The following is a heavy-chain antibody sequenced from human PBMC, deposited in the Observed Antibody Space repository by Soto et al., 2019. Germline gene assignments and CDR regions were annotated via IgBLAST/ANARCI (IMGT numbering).Heavy chain of an antibody. V-gene: IGHV4-39*01. J-gene: IGHJ5*02. Sequence: PSETLSLTCTVSGGSISSSSYYWGWIRQPPGKGLEWIGSIYYSGSTYYNPSLKSRVTISVCRSRNQFSLKLRCVSAADKAVYYCARLWGGYRTSTSWYNTKTRRNSWFDPWGQGTLVTVSS. CDR2: IYYSGST. CDR3: ARLWGGYRTSTSWYNTKTRRNSWFDP. CDR1: GGSISSSSYY. D-gene: IGHD2-2*02.